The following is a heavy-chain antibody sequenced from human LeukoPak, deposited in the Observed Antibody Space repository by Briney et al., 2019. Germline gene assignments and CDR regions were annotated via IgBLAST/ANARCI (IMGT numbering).Heavy chain of an antibody. CDR3: ASMVGLWFGELSWFDP. Sequence: PSETLSLTCTVSGGSISSYYWSWIRQPPGKGLEWIGYIYYSGSTNYNPSLKSRVTISVDTSKNQFSLKLSSVTAADTAVYYCASMVGLWFGELSWFDPWGQGTLVTVSS. D-gene: IGHD3-10*01. J-gene: IGHJ5*02. V-gene: IGHV4-59*01. CDR1: GGSISSYY. CDR2: IYYSGST.